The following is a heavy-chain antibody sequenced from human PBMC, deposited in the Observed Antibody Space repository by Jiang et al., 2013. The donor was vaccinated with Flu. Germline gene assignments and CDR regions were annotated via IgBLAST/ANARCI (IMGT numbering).Heavy chain of an antibody. J-gene: IGHJ4*02. D-gene: IGHD3-22*01. CDR2: ISGGGGGT. Sequence: QLLESGGGFVQPGGSLRLSCAASGFTFSNYAMNWVRQAPGKGLEWVSLISGGGGGTYYADSVKGRFTISRDNSKNALYLQMNSLRTEDTAVFYCARRSDGSGYSLDYWGQGTLVTVSS. V-gene: IGHV3-23*01. CDR3: ARRSDGSGYSLDY. CDR1: GFTFSNYA.